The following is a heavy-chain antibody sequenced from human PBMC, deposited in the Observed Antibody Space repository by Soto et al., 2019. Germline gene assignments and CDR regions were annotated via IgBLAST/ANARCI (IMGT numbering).Heavy chain of an antibody. J-gene: IGHJ4*02. Sequence: EVQLVESGGGSVQPGGSLRLSCAGSGFTFSSYWMHWVRQAPGKGLVWVSRMNSDGSSTSYADSVKGRFSISRDNAKNTVYLQMNSLRAEDTAVYYCARGDGYWGQGTLVTVSS. CDR2: MNSDGSST. V-gene: IGHV3-74*01. CDR1: GFTFSSYW. CDR3: ARGDGY.